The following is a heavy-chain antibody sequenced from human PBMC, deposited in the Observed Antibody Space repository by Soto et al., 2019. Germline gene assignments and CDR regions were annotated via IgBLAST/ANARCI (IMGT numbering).Heavy chain of an antibody. D-gene: IGHD3-3*01. J-gene: IGHJ4*02. CDR2: IWHDGSSK. V-gene: IGHV3-33*01. CDR1: GFTFSSYA. CDR3: ARALDFWSAYFDY. Sequence: GGSLRLSCAASGFTFSSYAMHWVRQAPGKGLEWVAVIWHDGSSKYYTDSVKGRFTISRDNSNNMLYLQMNSLRVEDTAVYYCARALDFWSAYFDYWGQGSLVTVSS.